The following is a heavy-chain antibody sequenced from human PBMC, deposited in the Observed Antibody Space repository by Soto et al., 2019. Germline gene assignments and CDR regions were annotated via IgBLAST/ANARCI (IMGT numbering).Heavy chain of an antibody. CDR2: ISAYNGNT. CDR1: GYTFTSYG. Sequence: QVQLVQSGAEVKKPGASVKVSCKASGYTFTSYGISWVRQAPGQGLEWMGWISAYNGNTNYAQKLQGRVTMTTDTSTSTAYMELRSLRSDDTAVYYCAKDLSGWYPALSPGYWGQGTLVTVSS. J-gene: IGHJ4*02. D-gene: IGHD6-19*01. V-gene: IGHV1-18*01. CDR3: AKDLSGWYPALSPGY.